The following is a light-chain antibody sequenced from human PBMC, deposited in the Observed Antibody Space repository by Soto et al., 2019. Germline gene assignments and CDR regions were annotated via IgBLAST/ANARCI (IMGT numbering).Light chain of an antibody. Sequence: EIVLTQSPGTLSLSPGVRATLSCRASQSVSSSYLAWYQHKPGQAPRLLIYGASSRATGIPDRFSGSGSGTDFTLTISRLEPEDFAVYYCQQYGSSPETFGQGTKV. J-gene: IGKJ1*01. CDR3: QQYGSSPET. CDR2: GAS. CDR1: QSVSSSY. V-gene: IGKV3-20*01.